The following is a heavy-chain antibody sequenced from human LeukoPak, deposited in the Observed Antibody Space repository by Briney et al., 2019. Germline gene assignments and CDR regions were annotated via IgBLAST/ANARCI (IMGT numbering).Heavy chain of an antibody. CDR2: ISSSSSYI. J-gene: IGHJ4*02. CDR1: GFTFSSYS. V-gene: IGHV3-21*01. CDR3: ARGGSGPTGGYFDY. D-gene: IGHD6-19*01. Sequence: GGSLRLSCAASGFTFSSYSMNWVRQAPGKGLEWVSSISSSSSYIYYADSVKGRFTISRDNAKNSLYLQMNSLRAEDTAVYYCARGGSGPTGGYFDYWGQGTLVTVSS.